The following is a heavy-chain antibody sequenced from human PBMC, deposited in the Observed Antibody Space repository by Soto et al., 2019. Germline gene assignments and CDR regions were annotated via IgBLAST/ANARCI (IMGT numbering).Heavy chain of an antibody. Sequence: PXETLSLTCIVSGGSLSRYYWTWIRQPAGKGLEWIGRISTSGSTNYNPSLKSRVTMSVDTSKNQFSLKLSSVAAADTAVYYCAAYSSTLGTFDIWGQGTKVTVSS. V-gene: IGHV4-4*07. D-gene: IGHD6-13*01. CDR1: GGSLSRYY. CDR2: ISTSGST. J-gene: IGHJ3*02. CDR3: AAYSSTLGTFDI.